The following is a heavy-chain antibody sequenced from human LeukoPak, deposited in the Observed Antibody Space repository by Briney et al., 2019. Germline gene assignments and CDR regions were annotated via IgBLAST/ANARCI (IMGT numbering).Heavy chain of an antibody. Sequence: GGSLRLSCAASGFTFSSYAMSWVRQAPGKGLEWVSAIRGSGGSTYYADSVKGRFTISRDNSKNTLYLQMNSLRAEDTAVYYCAKASSITIFGVPSDYYYMDVWGKGTTVTVSS. CDR1: GFTFSSYA. D-gene: IGHD3-3*01. CDR2: IRGSGGST. V-gene: IGHV3-23*01. CDR3: AKASSITIFGVPSDYYYMDV. J-gene: IGHJ6*03.